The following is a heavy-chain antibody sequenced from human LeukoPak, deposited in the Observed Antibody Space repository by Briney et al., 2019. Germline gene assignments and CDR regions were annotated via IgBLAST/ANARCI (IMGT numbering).Heavy chain of an antibody. CDR2: VTYDGNNQ. Sequence: PGRSLRLSCAASGFTFNNYAIHWVRQAPGKGLEWVAVVTYDGNNQYYADSVKGRFTVSRDNTRNTVNLQMHSLRGEDTAVYYCARAPVRGAVAGVDHWGQGTQVTVSS. D-gene: IGHD6-19*01. V-gene: IGHV3-30-3*01. J-gene: IGHJ4*02. CDR1: GFTFNNYA. CDR3: ARAPVRGAVAGVDH.